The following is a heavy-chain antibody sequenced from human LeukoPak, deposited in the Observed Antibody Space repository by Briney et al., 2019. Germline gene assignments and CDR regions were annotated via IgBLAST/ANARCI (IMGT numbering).Heavy chain of an antibody. J-gene: IGHJ3*02. CDR3: ARTLTGDAFDI. V-gene: IGHV1-69*04. CDR1: GGXFSSYA. Sequence: AASVKVSCKASGGXFSSYAISWVRQAPGQGLEWMGRITPILGIANYAQKFQGRVTITADKSTSTAYMELSSLRSEDTAVYYCARTLTGDAFDIWGQGIMVTVSS. CDR2: ITPILGIA. D-gene: IGHD3-9*01.